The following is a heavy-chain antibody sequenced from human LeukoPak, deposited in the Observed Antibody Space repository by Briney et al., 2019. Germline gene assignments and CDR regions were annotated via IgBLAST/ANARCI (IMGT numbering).Heavy chain of an antibody. CDR2: INTDTGNP. V-gene: IGHV7-4-1*02. D-gene: IGHD6-13*01. CDR3: ARVPSSSWSYYYYGMDV. CDR1: GYTFTSYA. Sequence: ASVKVSCKASGYTFTSYAMNWVRQAPGQGLEWMGWINTDTGNPTYAQGFTGRFVFSLDTSVSTAYLQISSLKAEDTAVYYCARVPSSSWSYYYYGMDVWGQGTTVTVSS. J-gene: IGHJ6*02.